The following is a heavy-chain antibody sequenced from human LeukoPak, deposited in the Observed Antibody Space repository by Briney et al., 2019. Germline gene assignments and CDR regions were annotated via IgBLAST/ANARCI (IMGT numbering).Heavy chain of an antibody. CDR3: ARDPVALEYSSSSGDY. J-gene: IGHJ4*02. Sequence: SETLSLTCTVSGGSISSYYWSWIRQPAGKGLEWIGRMYTSGSTNYNPSLKSRVTMSVDTSKNQFSLKLRSVTAADTAVYYCARDPVALEYSSSSGDYWGQGTLVTVSS. CDR2: MYTSGST. V-gene: IGHV4-4*07. CDR1: GGSISSYY. D-gene: IGHD6-6*01.